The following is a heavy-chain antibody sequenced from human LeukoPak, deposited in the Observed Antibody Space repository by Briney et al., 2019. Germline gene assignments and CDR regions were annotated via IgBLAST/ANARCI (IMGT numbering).Heavy chain of an antibody. V-gene: IGHV3-66*02. D-gene: IGHD1-26*01. CDR2: IYSGAST. CDR3: ARRQVGATVDY. J-gene: IGHJ4*02. Sequence: HTGGSLRLSCAASGFTVSSNYMSWVRQAPGKGLEWVSVIYSGASTYYADSVKGRFTISRDNSKNTLYLQMNSLRAEDTAVYFCARRQVGATVDYWGQGTLVTVSS. CDR1: GFTVSSNY.